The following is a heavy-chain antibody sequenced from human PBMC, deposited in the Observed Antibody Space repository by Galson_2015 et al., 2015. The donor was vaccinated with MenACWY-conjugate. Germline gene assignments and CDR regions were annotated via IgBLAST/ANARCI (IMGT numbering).Heavy chain of an antibody. J-gene: IGHJ4*02. D-gene: IGHD1-26*01. CDR3: FAINSGIDY. CDR1: GFTFNKFA. V-gene: IGHV3-33*01. Sequence: SLRLSCAASGFTFNKFAMHWVRQAPGKGLEWVAIIWYDGSQTYYADSVKGRFTISRDNSKNTAFLLMISLRAEDTATYYCFAINSGIDYWGQGTLVTVSS. CDR2: IWYDGSQT.